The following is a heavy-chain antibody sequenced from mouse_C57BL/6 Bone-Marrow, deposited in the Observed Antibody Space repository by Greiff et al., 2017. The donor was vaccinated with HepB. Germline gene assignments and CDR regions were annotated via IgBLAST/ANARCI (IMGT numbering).Heavy chain of an antibody. V-gene: IGHV5-6*02. D-gene: IGHD3-2*02. CDR3: ARRRQLRMDD. Sequence: EVKLMESGGDLVKPGGSLKLSCAASGFTFSSYGMSWVRQTPDKRLEWVATISSGGSYTYYPDSVKGRFTISRDNAKNTLYLQMSSLKSEDTAMYYCARRRQLRMDDWGKGTSVTVSS. J-gene: IGHJ4*01. CDR2: ISSGGSYT. CDR1: GFTFSSYG.